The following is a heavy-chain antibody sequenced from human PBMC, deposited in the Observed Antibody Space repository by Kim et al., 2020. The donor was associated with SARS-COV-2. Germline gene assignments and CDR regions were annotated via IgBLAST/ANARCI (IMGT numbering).Heavy chain of an antibody. J-gene: IGHJ4*02. CDR3: ARVATMGYFDY. V-gene: IGHV4-30-2*04. Sequence: TYSKPSLNDRVTKSVDTSKNQFSLKLSSVTAADTAVYYCARVATMGYFDYWGQGTLVTVSS. D-gene: IGHD5-12*01. CDR2: T.